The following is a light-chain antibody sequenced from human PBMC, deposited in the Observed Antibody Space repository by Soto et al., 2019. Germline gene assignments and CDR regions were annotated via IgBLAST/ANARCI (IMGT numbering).Light chain of an antibody. Sequence: LTQPHSVSESPGKTVTISCTRSSGSIANNYVSWYQQHPGKAPKLMIYEVSNRPSGVSNRFSGSKSGNTASLTISGLQAEDEADYYCSSFRSTTTLFGGGTKVTVL. CDR1: SSGSIANNY. CDR2: EVS. CDR3: SSFRSTTTL. V-gene: IGLV2-14*01. J-gene: IGLJ2*01.